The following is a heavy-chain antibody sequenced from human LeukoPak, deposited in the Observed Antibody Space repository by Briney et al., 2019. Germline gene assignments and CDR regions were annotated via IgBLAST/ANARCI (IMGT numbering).Heavy chain of an antibody. J-gene: IGHJ4*02. D-gene: IGHD3-22*01. Sequence: GGSLRLSCAASGFTISSYSMYWVRQARGKGLEWVSYISSSSSTIYYADSVKGRFTISRDNAKNSLYLQMNSLRDEDTAVYYCARDRYDSSGYLFDYWGQGTLVTVSS. CDR3: ARDRYDSSGYLFDY. V-gene: IGHV3-48*02. CDR1: GFTISSYS. CDR2: ISSSSSTI.